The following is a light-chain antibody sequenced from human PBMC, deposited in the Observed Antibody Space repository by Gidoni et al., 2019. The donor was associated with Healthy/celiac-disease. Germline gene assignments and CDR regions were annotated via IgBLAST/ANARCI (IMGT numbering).Light chain of an antibody. V-gene: IGKV4-1*01. J-gene: IGKJ3*01. CDR2: WAS. CDR3: QQYYSTPPFT. CDR1: QSVLYSSNNKNY. Sequence: DIVMPQSPASLAVSLGERATINCKSSQSVLYSSNNKNYLAWYQQKPGQPPKLLIYWASTRESGVPDRFSGSGSGTDFTLTISSLQAEDVAVYYCQQYYSTPPFTFGPGTKVDIK.